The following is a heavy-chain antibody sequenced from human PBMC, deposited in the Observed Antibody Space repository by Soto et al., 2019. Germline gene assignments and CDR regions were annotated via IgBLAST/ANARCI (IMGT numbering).Heavy chain of an antibody. CDR3: ARVGDYYDSSGYSLLRGRGGNWFDP. D-gene: IGHD3-22*01. Sequence: SETLSLTCTVSGYSISSGYYWGWIRQPPGKGLEWIGSIYHSGSTYYNPSLKSRVTISVDTSKNQFSLKLSSVTAADTAVYYCARVGDYYDSSGYSLLRGRGGNWFDPWGQGTLVTVSS. J-gene: IGHJ5*02. CDR2: IYHSGST. CDR1: GYSISSGYY. V-gene: IGHV4-38-2*02.